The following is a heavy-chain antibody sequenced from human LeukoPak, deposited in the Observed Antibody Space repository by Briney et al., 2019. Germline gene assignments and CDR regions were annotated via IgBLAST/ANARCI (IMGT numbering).Heavy chain of an antibody. J-gene: IGHJ6*03. CDR2: IYYSGTT. CDR1: SGSISSSSYY. Sequence: PSETLSLTCTVSSGSISSSSYYWGWIRQPPGKGLEWIGSIYYSGTTYYNPSLKSRLTISVDTSKNQFSLKLSSVTAADTAVYYCARAVGSGSFQTYYYYMDVWGKGTTVTISS. CDR3: ARAVGSGSFQTYYYYMDV. D-gene: IGHD3-10*01. V-gene: IGHV4-39*07.